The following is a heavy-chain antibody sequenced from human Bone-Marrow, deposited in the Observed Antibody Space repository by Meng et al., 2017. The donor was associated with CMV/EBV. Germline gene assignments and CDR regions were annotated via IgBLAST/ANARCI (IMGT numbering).Heavy chain of an antibody. Sequence: GWSLRLSCAASGFSFSSYALNWVRQAPGKGPEWMAESSYDETKKYNGDSVKGRFTISRDSSKNTAYLQLNRLGVEDTSVYFCARGIRGWYYFDSWGQGTLVTVSS. D-gene: IGHD6-19*01. CDR1: GFSFSSYA. CDR3: ARGIRGWYYFDS. CDR2: SSYDETKK. J-gene: IGHJ4*02. V-gene: IGHV3-30*04.